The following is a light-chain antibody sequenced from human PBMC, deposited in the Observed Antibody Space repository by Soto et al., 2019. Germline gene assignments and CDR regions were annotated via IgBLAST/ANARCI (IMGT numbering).Light chain of an antibody. CDR2: GAS. Sequence: ETVLTQSPGTLSLSPGERATLSCRASQSVSSSSLAWYQQRPGQAPRLLIYGASSRATGMPDRFSGSGSGTDFTLTISRLEPEDSAVYFRQRCGSSPRITFGQGTRLEIK. CDR3: QRCGSSPRIT. CDR1: QSVSSSS. V-gene: IGKV3-20*01. J-gene: IGKJ5*01.